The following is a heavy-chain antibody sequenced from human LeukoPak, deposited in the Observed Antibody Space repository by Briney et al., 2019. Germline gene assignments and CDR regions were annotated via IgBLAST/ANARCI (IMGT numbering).Heavy chain of an antibody. CDR1: GYTFTGYY. D-gene: IGHD1-26*01. CDR2: INPNSGGT. J-gene: IGHJ3*02. CDR3: AREPSIVGATKEAFDI. Sequence: ASVKVSXKASGYTFTGYYMHWVRQAPGQGLEWMGRINPNSGGTNYAQKFQGRVTMTRDTSISTAYMELSRLRSDDTAVYYCAREPSIVGATKEAFDIWGQGTMVTVSS. V-gene: IGHV1-2*06.